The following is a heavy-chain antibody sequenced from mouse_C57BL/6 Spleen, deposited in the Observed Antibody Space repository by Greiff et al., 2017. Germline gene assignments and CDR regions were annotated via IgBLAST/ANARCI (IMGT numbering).Heavy chain of an antibody. J-gene: IGHJ4*01. V-gene: IGHV1-62-2*01. Sequence: QVQLKQSGAELVKPGASVKLSCKASGYTFTEYTIHWVKQRSGQGLEWIGWFYPGSGSIKYNEKFKDKATLTADKSSSTVYMELSRLTSEDSAVYFCARHEEEGYGGYYYAMDYWGQGTSVTVSS. CDR2: FYPGSGSI. CDR1: GYTFTEYT. CDR3: ARHEEEGYGGYYYAMDY. D-gene: IGHD2-10*02.